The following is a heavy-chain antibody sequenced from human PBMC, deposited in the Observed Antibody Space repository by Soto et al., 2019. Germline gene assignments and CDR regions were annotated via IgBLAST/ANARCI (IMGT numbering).Heavy chain of an antibody. CDR2: GHYSGTT. CDR1: GGSIKSYH. V-gene: IGHV4-59*01. Sequence: QVQLQESGPGLVKPSETLSLTCTVSGGSIKSYHWSWIRQPPGKGLEWIGYGHYSGTTYYTPSLKSRVTMSADMSKNQFSLKLSSVTAADTAVYYCARTRATGWYGDNCFDPWRQGTLVTVSS. D-gene: IGHD6-19*01. J-gene: IGHJ5*02. CDR3: ARTRATGWYGDNCFDP.